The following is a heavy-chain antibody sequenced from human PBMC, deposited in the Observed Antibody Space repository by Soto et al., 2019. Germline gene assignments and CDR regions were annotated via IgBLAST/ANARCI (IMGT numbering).Heavy chain of an antibody. J-gene: IGHJ3*01. V-gene: IGHV3-23*01. D-gene: IGHD2-2*01. CDR1: GFTFRSYA. CDR3: ARTLPSKKNQQTWADDFDV. Sequence: EVHLLESGGGLVQPGGSLILSCAASGFTFRSYAMTWVRQVPGKGLEWVSTVSGRAASTKYADSVKGRFTISRDNSKNTLYLQVNVLRAEDTAVYYCARTLPSKKNQQTWADDFDVWGQGTTVTVSS. CDR2: VSGRAAST.